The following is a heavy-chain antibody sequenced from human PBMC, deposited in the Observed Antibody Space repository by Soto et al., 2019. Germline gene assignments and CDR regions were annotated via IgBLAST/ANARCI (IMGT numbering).Heavy chain of an antibody. J-gene: IGHJ4*02. CDR3: NRGSEYDFWSGYL. D-gene: IGHD3-3*01. CDR2: IIPMFGTT. CDR1: GGTFSSYA. V-gene: IGHV1-69*06. Sequence: QMQLVQSGAEVKKPGSSVKVSCKASGGTFSSYAISWVRQAPGQGLEWLGEIIPMFGTTKYAQNFQGRVTITADTSTNIAYMELRSLRSEDTAVYYCNRGSEYDFWSGYLWGQGTLVSVSS.